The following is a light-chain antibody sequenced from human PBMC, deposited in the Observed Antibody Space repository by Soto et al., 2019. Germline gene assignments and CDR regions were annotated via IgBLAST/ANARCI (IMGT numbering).Light chain of an antibody. V-gene: IGKV1-5*03. CDR2: KAS. CDR1: QTISSW. CDR3: QQYNSYSRT. Sequence: DIQMTQSPSTLSGSVGDRVTITCRASQTISSWLAWYQQKPGKAPKLLIYKASTLKSGVPSRFSGSGSGTGFTLTISSLQPDDFGTYYCQQYNSYSRTFGQGTKVDIK. J-gene: IGKJ1*01.